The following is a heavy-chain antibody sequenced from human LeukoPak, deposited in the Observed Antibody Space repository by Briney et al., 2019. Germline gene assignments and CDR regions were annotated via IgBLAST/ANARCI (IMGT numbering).Heavy chain of an antibody. CDR2: ISWNSGTI. D-gene: IGHD1-26*01. J-gene: IGHJ5*02. CDR1: GFTFDDYA. CDR3: ARGNSGSYSQDWFDP. V-gene: IGHV3-9*03. Sequence: PGGSLRLSCAVSGFTFDDYAMHWVRQVPGKGLEWVSGISWNSGTIGYADSVKGRFTISRDNAKNSLYLQMNSLRDDDMALYYCARGNSGSYSQDWFDPWGQGTLVTVSS.